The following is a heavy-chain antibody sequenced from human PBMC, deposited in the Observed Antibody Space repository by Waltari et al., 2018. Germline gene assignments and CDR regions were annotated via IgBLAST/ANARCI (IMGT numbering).Heavy chain of an antibody. D-gene: IGHD1-26*01. J-gene: IGHJ4*02. CDR1: GDPTNSNSW. V-gene: IGHV4-4*02. CDR3: ARDRGIGLYLDS. Sequence: QLQLQESGPGLVNPSVTLSLTCTASGDPTNSNSWWSWVRQPPEKGLEWIGQIHRSGKSNYNPSLESRVTISADTSNNQFSLKLTSTTAADTAVYYCARDRGIGLYLDSWGQGTLVTVSP. CDR2: IHRSGKS.